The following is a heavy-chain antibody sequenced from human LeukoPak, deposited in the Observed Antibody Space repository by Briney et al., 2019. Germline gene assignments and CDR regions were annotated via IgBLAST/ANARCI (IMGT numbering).Heavy chain of an antibody. CDR3: ARAGGAVAGTIFNY. CDR2: MYHSGST. Sequence: PSETLSLTCTVSGGSMSSGGYYWSRIRQPPGKGLEWIGYMYHSGSTYYNPSLKSRVTISVDRSKNQFSLKLNSLTAADTAVYYCARAGGAVAGTIFNYWGQGTLVTVSS. CDR1: GGSMSSGGYY. J-gene: IGHJ4*02. V-gene: IGHV4-30-2*01. D-gene: IGHD6-19*01.